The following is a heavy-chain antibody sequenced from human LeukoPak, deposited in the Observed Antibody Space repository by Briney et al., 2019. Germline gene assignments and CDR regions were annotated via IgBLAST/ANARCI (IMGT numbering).Heavy chain of an antibody. Sequence: GGSLRLSCAASGFTFSSYAMSWVRQAPGKGLEWGSAISGIGGSAYYADSVKGRFTISRDNSKNTLYLQMNSLRAEDTAVYYCARKSGYYYDWFDPWGQGTLVTVSS. D-gene: IGHD3-22*01. CDR3: ARKSGYYYDWFDP. V-gene: IGHV3-23*01. CDR1: GFTFSSYA. CDR2: ISGIGGSA. J-gene: IGHJ5*02.